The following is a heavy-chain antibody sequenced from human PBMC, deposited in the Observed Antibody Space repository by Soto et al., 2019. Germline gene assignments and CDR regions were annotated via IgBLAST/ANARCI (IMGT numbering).Heavy chain of an antibody. CDR1: GFTFSSYG. V-gene: IGHV3-30*18. J-gene: IGHJ6*02. Sequence: GESLKISCAASGFTFSSYGMHWVRQAPGKGLEWVAVISYDGSNKYYADSVKGRFTISRDNSKNTLYLQMNSLRAEDTAVYYCAKETFDNSGYDLSLYGMDVWGQGTTVTVSS. D-gene: IGHD5-12*01. CDR3: AKETFDNSGYDLSLYGMDV. CDR2: ISYDGSNK.